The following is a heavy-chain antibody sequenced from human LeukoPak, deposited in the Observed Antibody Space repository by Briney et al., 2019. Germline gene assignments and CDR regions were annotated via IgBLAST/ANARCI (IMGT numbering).Heavy chain of an antibody. CDR2: IYHSGST. J-gene: IGHJ4*02. V-gene: IGHV4-38-2*02. D-gene: IGHD6-6*01. CDR1: GYSISSGYY. CDR3: ARLTAARSSNDY. Sequence: PSETLSLTCTVSGYSISSGYYWGWIRQPPGKGLEWIGSIYHSGSTYYNPSLKSRVTISVDTSKNQFSLKLSSVTAADTAVYYCARLTAARSSNDYWGQGTLVTVSS.